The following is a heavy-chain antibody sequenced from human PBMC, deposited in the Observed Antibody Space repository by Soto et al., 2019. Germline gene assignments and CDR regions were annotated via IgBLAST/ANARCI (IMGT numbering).Heavy chain of an antibody. CDR2: IWNDESQK. D-gene: IGHD1-1*01. V-gene: IGHV3-33*01. Sequence: TLPNYGMHWVAQAPGKGLEWVAVIWNDESQKYSAESVKGRFTISRDNSKNTLYLQMDSLRAEDTAVYYCATDIGNAPFDYWGQGT. J-gene: IGHJ4*02. CDR3: ATDIGNAPFDY. CDR1: TLPNYG.